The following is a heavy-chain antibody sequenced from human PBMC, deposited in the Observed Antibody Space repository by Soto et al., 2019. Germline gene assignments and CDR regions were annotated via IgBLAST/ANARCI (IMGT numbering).Heavy chain of an antibody. Sequence: GGSLRLSCVASGFTFSNYWMSWVRQAPGKGLEWVANMKKDGSQKYYVDSVKGRFTISRDNARNSLYLQMNSLRVEDTAVYYCARDWFDAWGQGTLVTVSS. V-gene: IGHV3-7*01. CDR1: GFTFSNYW. CDR2: MKKDGSQK. J-gene: IGHJ5*02. CDR3: ARDWFDA.